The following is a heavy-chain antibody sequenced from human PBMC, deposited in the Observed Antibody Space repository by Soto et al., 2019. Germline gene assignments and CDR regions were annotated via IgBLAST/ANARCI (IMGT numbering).Heavy chain of an antibody. Sequence: GGSLRLSCVASGFTFSNYWMSWVRQAPGKGLEWVANMKKDGSQKYYVDSVKGRFTISRDNARNSLYLQMNSLRVEDTAVYYCARDWFDAWGQGTLVTVSS. V-gene: IGHV3-7*01. CDR1: GFTFSNYW. CDR2: MKKDGSQK. J-gene: IGHJ5*02. CDR3: ARDWFDA.